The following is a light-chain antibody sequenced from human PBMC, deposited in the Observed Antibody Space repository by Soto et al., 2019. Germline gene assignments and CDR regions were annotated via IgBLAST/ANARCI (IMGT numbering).Light chain of an antibody. Sequence: DIQLTQSPSFLSASVGDRVTITCRASQGISSYLAWYQQKTGKAPKLLIYAASTFQSGVPSRFSGSGSGTEFTLTSSSLQPEDFATYYCQQLNSYPYTFGQGTKLEIK. CDR3: QQLNSYPYT. V-gene: IGKV1-9*01. J-gene: IGKJ2*01. CDR2: AAS. CDR1: QGISSY.